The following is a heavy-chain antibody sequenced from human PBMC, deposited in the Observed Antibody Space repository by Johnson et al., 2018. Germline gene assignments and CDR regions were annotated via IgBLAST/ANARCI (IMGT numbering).Heavy chain of an antibody. CDR1: GFTFSSYW. D-gene: IGHD3-10*01. Sequence: EVQLVESGGGVVQPGRSLRLSCAASGFTFSSYWMSWVRQAPGKGLEWVSVIYSGGSTFYAGSVKGRFNLSRDISKNSLHLQMNSLRAEDTAVYYCARGPYYYGSGTHLASAEYFQHWGQGTLVTVSS. V-gene: IGHV3-66*01. CDR3: ARGPYYYGSGTHLASAEYFQH. CDR2: IYSGGST. J-gene: IGHJ1*01.